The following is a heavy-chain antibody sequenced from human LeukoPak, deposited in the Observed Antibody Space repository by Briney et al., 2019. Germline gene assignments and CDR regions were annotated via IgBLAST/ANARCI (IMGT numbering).Heavy chain of an antibody. D-gene: IGHD3-22*01. CDR3: AKDHKYYFDSSTYYEYYFDY. CDR1: GFTFSSYG. Sequence: GRSLRLSCAASGFTFSSYGMHWARQARGKGLEWVAVISYDGSSKYYADSVKGRFTISRDNSKNTLFLQMNSLRAEDTAVYYCAKDHKYYFDSSTYYEYYFDYWGQGTLVTVSS. CDR2: ISYDGSSK. J-gene: IGHJ4*02. V-gene: IGHV3-30*18.